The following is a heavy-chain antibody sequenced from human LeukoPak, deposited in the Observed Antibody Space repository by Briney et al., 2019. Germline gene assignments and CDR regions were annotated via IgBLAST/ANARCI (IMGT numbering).Heavy chain of an antibody. V-gene: IGHV3-23*01. CDR1: GFTFSDYD. Sequence: PGGSLRLSCAASGFTFSDYDMNWVRQAPGKGLEWVSSISGGGSNTNYADPVKGRFSISRDNSKSTVFLQMNSLRAGDTAIYYCAKVVTRGCYYFDYWGQGSLVTVSS. CDR2: ISGGGSNT. J-gene: IGHJ4*02. CDR3: AKVVTRGCYYFDY. D-gene: IGHD6-19*01.